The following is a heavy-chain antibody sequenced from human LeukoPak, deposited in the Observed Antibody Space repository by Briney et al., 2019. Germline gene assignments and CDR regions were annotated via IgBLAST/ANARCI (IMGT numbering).Heavy chain of an antibody. J-gene: IGHJ4*02. CDR3: ARLLRYSSSWRSFDY. CDR2: IYPGDSDT. Sequence: GESLKISCKGSGYRFTSYWIGWVRQMPGKGLEWMGIIYPGDSDTRYSPSFQGQVTISADKSISTAYLQWSSLKASDTAMYYCARLLRYSSSWRSFDYWGQGTLVTVSS. D-gene: IGHD6-13*01. V-gene: IGHV5-51*01. CDR1: GYRFTSYW.